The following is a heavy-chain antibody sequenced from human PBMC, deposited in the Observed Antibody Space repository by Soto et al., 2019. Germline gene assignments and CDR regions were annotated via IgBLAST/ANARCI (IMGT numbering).Heavy chain of an antibody. V-gene: IGHV4-34*01. J-gene: IGHJ4*02. Sequence: SETLSLTCAVYGGSFSGYYWSWIRQPPGKGLEWIGEINHSGSTNYNPSLKSRVAISVDRSKNQFSLKLSSVTAADTAVYCCASTYYDFWSGYSPKYYFDYWGQGALVTVSS. CDR3: ASTYYDFWSGYSPKYYFDY. CDR1: GGSFSGYY. D-gene: IGHD3-3*01. CDR2: INHSGST.